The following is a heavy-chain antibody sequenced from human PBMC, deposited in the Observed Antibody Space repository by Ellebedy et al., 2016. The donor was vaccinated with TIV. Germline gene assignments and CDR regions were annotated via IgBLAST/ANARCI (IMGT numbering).Heavy chain of an antibody. V-gene: IGHV3-7*01. Sequence: GESLKISCAASGFSFRSYWMSWVRQAPGKGLEWVANIYQDGGVQYYVDSVKGRFTISRDNADNSLFLKMNSLRAEDTAVYYYARRGSYGDYAVQINSWFDTWGRGTLVAVSS. CDR2: IYQDGGVQ. J-gene: IGHJ5*02. D-gene: IGHD4-17*01. CDR3: ARRGSYGDYAVQINSWFDT. CDR1: GFSFRSYW.